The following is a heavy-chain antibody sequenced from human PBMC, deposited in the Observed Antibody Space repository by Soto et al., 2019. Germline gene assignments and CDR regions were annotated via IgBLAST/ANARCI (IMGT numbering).Heavy chain of an antibody. Sequence: QVQLVQSGAEVKKPGASVKVSCKASGYTFTSYGISWVRQAPGQGLEWMGWISAYNGNTNYAQKLQGRVTMTTDTSTSTAYIELRSLRSDDTAVYYCARWGADILVVPATPGYWLDPWGQGTLLTVSS. CDR3: ARWGADILVVPATPGYWLDP. D-gene: IGHD2-2*01. CDR2: ISAYNGNT. V-gene: IGHV1-18*01. J-gene: IGHJ5*02. CDR1: GYTFTSYG.